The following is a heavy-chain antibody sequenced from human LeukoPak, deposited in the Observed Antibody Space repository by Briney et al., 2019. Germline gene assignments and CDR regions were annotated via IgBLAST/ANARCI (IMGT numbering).Heavy chain of an antibody. V-gene: IGHV3-48*01. J-gene: IGHJ6*03. CDR1: GFTFSSYT. CDR2: IGTSSTTI. CDR3: AKEGGGYNYYMDV. D-gene: IGHD3-10*01. Sequence: QAGGSLRLSCAASGFTFSSYTMNWVRQPPGKGLEWVSNIGTSSTTIYYADSVKGRFTISRDNSKNTLYLQMNSLRAEDTAVYYCAKEGGGYNYYMDVWGKGTTVTVSS.